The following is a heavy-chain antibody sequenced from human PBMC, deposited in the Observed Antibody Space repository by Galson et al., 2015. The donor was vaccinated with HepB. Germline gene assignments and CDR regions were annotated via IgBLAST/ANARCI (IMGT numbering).Heavy chain of an antibody. D-gene: IGHD6-6*01. Sequence: PALVKPTQTLTLTCTFSGFSLSTSGMCVSWIRQPPGKALEWLARVDWEGDKFYSTSLKTRLTISKDTSKNQVVLTMTNMDPVDTATYYCARIRGQLAVDYYYYGMDVWGQGTTVTVSS. CDR3: ARIRGQLAVDYYYYGMDV. CDR2: VDWEGDK. CDR1: GFSLSTSGMC. V-gene: IGHV2-70*17. J-gene: IGHJ6*02.